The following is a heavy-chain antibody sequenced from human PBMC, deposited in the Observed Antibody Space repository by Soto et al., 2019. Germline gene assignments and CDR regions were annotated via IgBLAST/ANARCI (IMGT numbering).Heavy chain of an antibody. J-gene: IGHJ4*02. CDR1: GASFSGYY. Sequence: ETLCLTGTVYGASFSGYYWNWIRQPPGKGLEWIGEMNHSGSANYNPSLKSRVTISVDTAKNQFSLKLSSVTAADTAVYYCARGHYDILTGYSSYYFDYWGQGTLVTVSS. CDR2: MNHSGSA. V-gene: IGHV4-34*01. CDR3: ARGHYDILTGYSSYYFDY. D-gene: IGHD3-9*01.